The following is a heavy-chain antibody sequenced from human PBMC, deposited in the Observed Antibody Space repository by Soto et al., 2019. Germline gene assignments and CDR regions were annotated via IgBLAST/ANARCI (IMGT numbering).Heavy chain of an antibody. CDR1: GGTFSSYA. Sequence: QVQLVQSGAEVKKPGSSVKVSCKASGGTFSSYAISWVRQAPGQGLEWMGGIIPIFGTANYAQKFKGSVTITAEKSTSTAYMELSSLRSEDTAVYYCARDIVVVVAATRYYYGMDVWGQGPTVTVSS. J-gene: IGHJ6*02. CDR3: ARDIVVVVAATRYYYGMDV. V-gene: IGHV1-69*06. CDR2: IIPIFGTA. D-gene: IGHD2-15*01.